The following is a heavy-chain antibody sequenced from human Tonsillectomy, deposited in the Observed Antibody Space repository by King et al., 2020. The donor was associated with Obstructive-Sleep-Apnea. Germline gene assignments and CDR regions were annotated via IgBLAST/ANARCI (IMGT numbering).Heavy chain of an antibody. CDR1: GFTFSDYY. V-gene: IGHV3-11*06. CDR2: ISSSSSYT. CDR3: ARDNIWSSGWSGIDY. D-gene: IGHD6-19*01. Sequence: VQLVESGGGLVKPGGSLRLSCAASGFTFSDYYMSWIRQAPGKGLEWGSYISSSSSYTNYADSVKGRLTISRDNAKKSLYLQMNSLRADDPAVYYCARDNIWSSGWSGIDYWGQGTLVTVSS. J-gene: IGHJ4*02.